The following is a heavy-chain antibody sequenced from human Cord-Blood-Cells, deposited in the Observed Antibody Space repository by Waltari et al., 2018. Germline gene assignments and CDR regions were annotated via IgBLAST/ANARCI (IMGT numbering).Heavy chain of an antibody. D-gene: IGHD3-10*01. CDR1: GGSISSYY. J-gene: IGHJ4*02. Sequence: QVQLQESGPGLVKPSETLSLTCTVSGGSISSYYWSWIRQPPGKGLEWIGYIYYSGSTNSNPALKSRVTISVDTSKNQFSLKLSSVTAADTAVYYCARGGGYYGSGSYSAFDYWGQGTLVTVSS. V-gene: IGHV4-59*01. CDR3: ARGGGYYGSGSYSAFDY. CDR2: IYYSGST.